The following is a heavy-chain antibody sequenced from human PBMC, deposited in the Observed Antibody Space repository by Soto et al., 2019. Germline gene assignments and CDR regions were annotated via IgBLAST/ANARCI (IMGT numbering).Heavy chain of an antibody. CDR2: ISYDGSNK. J-gene: IGHJ6*02. CDR1: GFTFSSYG. D-gene: IGHD3-3*01. Sequence: GGSLRLSCAASGFTFSSYGMHWVRQAPGKGLEWVAVISYDGSNKYYADSVKGRFTISRDNSKNTLYLQMNSLRAEDTAVYYCAKECRGYYDFWSGYYTRYYYGMDVWGQGTTVTVSS. V-gene: IGHV3-30*18. CDR3: AKECRGYYDFWSGYYTRYYYGMDV.